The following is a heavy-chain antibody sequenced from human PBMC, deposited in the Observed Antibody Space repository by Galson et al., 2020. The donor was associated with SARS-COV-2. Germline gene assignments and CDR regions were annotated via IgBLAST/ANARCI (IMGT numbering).Heavy chain of an antibody. CDR3: ARSLYCSSTSCHRTVGYGLDV. CDR2: IYPGDSDT. V-gene: IGHV5-51*01. Sequence: KVSCKGSGYSFTTYWIGWVRQMPGKGLEWMGVIYPGDSDTRYSPSFQGQVTISADKSITTAYRQWSSLKASDTAMYYCARSLYCSSTSCHRTVGYGLDVWGQGTTVTVSS. J-gene: IGHJ6*02. CDR1: GYSFTTYW. D-gene: IGHD2-2*01.